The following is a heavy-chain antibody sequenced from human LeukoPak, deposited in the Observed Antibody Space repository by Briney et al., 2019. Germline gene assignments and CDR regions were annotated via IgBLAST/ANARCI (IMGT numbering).Heavy chain of an antibody. CDR1: GVSISCYH. CDR3: ARDRTVVGTYYYYGMDV. J-gene: IGHJ6*02. D-gene: IGHD4-23*01. CDR2: FYTSGST. Sequence: KTSETLSLTCTGSGVSISCYHWRWIRPPAGKGLEWIGRFYTSGSTNYNPSLKSRVTMSVDTSKNQFSLKLKSVTAADTAVYYCARDRTVVGTYYYYGMDVWGQGTTVTVSS. V-gene: IGHV4-4*07.